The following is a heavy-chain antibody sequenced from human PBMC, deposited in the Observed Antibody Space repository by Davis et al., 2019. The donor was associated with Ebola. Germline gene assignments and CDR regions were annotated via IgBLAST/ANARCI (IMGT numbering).Heavy chain of an antibody. CDR3: TAATPDY. Sequence: PGGSLRLSCAASGFTFSGSAMHWVRQASGKGLEWVGRIRSKANSYATAYAASVKGRFTISRDDSKNTLYLQMNSLKTEDSAVYYCTAATPDYWGQGTLVTVSS. J-gene: IGHJ4*02. D-gene: IGHD6-25*01. CDR1: GFTFSGSA. V-gene: IGHV3-73*01. CDR2: IRSKANSYAT.